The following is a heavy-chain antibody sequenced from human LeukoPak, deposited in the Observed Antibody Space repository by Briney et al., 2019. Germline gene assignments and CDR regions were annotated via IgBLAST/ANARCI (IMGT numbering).Heavy chain of an antibody. V-gene: IGHV5-51*01. CDR3: ARLRNGYSSSWYGIDY. J-gene: IGHJ4*02. CDR1: GYSFTSYW. D-gene: IGHD6-13*01. Sequence: KPGESLKISCKGSGYSFTSYWIGWVRQMPGKGLEWMGIIYVGDSDTRYSPSFQGQVTISADKSISTAYLQWSSLKASDTAVYYCARLRNGYSSSWYGIDYWGQGTLVTVSS. CDR2: IYVGDSDT.